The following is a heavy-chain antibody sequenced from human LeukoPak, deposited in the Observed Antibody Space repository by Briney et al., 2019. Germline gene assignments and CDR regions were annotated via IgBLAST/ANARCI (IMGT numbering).Heavy chain of an antibody. CDR3: ARGSGRYCSGGSCRQTRFDY. V-gene: IGHV1-3*03. CDR1: GYTFTSYY. CDR2: INAVNGNT. D-gene: IGHD2-15*01. Sequence: TSVKVSCKASGYTFTSYYMHWVRQAPGQRLEWMGWINAVNGNTKYSQESQGRVTITRDTSASTAYMELSSLRSEDMAVYYCARGSGRYCSGGSCRQTRFDYWGQGTLVTVSS. J-gene: IGHJ4*02.